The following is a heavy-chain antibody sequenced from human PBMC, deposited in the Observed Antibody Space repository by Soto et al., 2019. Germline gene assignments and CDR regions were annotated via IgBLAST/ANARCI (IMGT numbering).Heavy chain of an antibody. CDR2: ISYDGSNK. V-gene: IGHV3-30*18. CDR3: AKEGYYYDSSGYYYDY. Sequence: GGSLRLSCAASGFTFSSYGMHWVRQAPGKGLEWVAVISYDGSNKYYADSVKGRFTISRDNSKNTLYLQMNSLRAEDTAVYYCAKEGYYYDSSGYYYDYWGQGTLVTVSS. D-gene: IGHD3-22*01. CDR1: GFTFSSYG. J-gene: IGHJ4*02.